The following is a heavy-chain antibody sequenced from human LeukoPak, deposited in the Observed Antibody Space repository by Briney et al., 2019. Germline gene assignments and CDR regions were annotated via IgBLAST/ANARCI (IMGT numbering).Heavy chain of an antibody. Sequence: GGSLRLSCAASGFTFDDYGMSWVRQAPGKGLEWVSGINWNGGSTGYADSVKGRFTISRDNAKNSLYLQMNSLRAEDTALYYCARARRGYSYGNFDYWGQGTVVTVSS. D-gene: IGHD5-18*01. V-gene: IGHV3-20*04. J-gene: IGHJ4*02. CDR2: INWNGGST. CDR3: ARARRGYSYGNFDY. CDR1: GFTFDDYG.